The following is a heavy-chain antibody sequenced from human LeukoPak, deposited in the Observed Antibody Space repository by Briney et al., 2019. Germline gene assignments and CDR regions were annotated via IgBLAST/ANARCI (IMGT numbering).Heavy chain of an antibody. V-gene: IGHV3-48*02. Sequence: PGGSLRLSCAASGFTFSSCSMNWVRQAPGKGLEWVSFITSSTTNIYYADSVKGRFTISRDNAQDSLYLHMSSLRDEDTAVYYCARGDGFHHFDYWGQGALVTVSS. CDR1: GFTFSSCS. D-gene: IGHD5-24*01. CDR3: ARGDGFHHFDY. CDR2: ITSSTTNI. J-gene: IGHJ4*02.